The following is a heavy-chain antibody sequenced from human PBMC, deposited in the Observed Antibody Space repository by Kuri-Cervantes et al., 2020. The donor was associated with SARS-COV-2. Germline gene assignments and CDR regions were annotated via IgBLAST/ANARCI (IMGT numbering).Heavy chain of an antibody. CDR2: ISSSSSYI. V-gene: IGHV3-21*04. Sequence: GESLKISCAASGFTFSSYSMNWVRQAPGKGLEWVSSISSSSSYIYYADSVKGRFTISRDNAKNSLYLQMNSLRAEDTAVYYCAKGLLSSSSVYWGQGTLVTVSS. J-gene: IGHJ4*02. CDR3: AKGLLSSSSVY. D-gene: IGHD6-6*01. CDR1: GFTFSSYS.